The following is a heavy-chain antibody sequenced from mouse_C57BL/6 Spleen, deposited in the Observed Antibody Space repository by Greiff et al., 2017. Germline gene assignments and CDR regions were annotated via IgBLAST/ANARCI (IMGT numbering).Heavy chain of an antibody. Sequence: VQLQESGAELVRPGASVTLSCKASGYTFTDYEMHWVKQTPVHGLEWIGAIDPETGGTAYNQKFKGKAILTADKSSSTAYMELRSLTSEDSAVYYCTGAWFAYWGQGTLVTVSA. CDR1: GYTFTDYE. CDR2: IDPETGGT. CDR3: TGAWFAY. J-gene: IGHJ3*01. V-gene: IGHV1-15*01.